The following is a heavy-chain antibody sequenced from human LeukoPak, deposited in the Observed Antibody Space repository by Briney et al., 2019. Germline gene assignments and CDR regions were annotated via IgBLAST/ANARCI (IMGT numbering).Heavy chain of an antibody. J-gene: IGHJ4*02. Sequence: GGPLRLSCAPSGFTFSSYAMSWLRHPPGKALKWVTALSGSGGRPYYADSVKGRFTISRDNSRNTLYLQMNSLRAEDTAVYYCAKDLYGSGSGFDYWGQGTLVTVSS. CDR1: GFTFSSYA. D-gene: IGHD3-10*01. V-gene: IGHV3-23*01. CDR3: AKDLYGSGSGFDY. CDR2: LSGSGGRP.